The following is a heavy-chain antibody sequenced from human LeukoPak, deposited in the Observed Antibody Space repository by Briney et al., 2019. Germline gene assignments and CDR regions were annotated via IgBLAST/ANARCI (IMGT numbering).Heavy chain of an antibody. Sequence: ASVKVSCKASGGTFSSYAISWVRQAPGQGLEWMGGVIPIFGTANYAQKFQGRVTITADESTSTAYMELSSLRSEDTAVYYCARLDEYSSSSRYYGMDVWGQGTTVTVSS. CDR1: GGTFSSYA. CDR2: VIPIFGTA. V-gene: IGHV1-69*13. J-gene: IGHJ6*02. D-gene: IGHD6-6*01. CDR3: ARLDEYSSSSRYYGMDV.